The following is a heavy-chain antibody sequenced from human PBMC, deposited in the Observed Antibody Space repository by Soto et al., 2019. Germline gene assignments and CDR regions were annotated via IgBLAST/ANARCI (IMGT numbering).Heavy chain of an antibody. CDR3: ARDPDFWSGYYIGYFDY. D-gene: IGHD3-3*01. CDR1: GLTSRSNW. J-gene: IGHJ4*02. V-gene: IGHV3-74*01. CDR2: IHSDGSRT. Sequence: GGSLRLSCVASGLTSRSNWMHWVRQAPGKGLVWVSRIHSDGSRTNYADPVKGRFTISRDNAKNTLYLQMNSLRAEDTAVYYCARDPDFWSGYYIGYFDYWGQGTLVTVSS.